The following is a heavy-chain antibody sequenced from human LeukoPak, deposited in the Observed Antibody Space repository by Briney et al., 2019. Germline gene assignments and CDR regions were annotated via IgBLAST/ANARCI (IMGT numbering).Heavy chain of an antibody. V-gene: IGHV4-38-2*02. J-gene: IGHJ5*02. D-gene: IGHD3-10*01. Sequence: PSETLSLTCTVSGYSISSGSFWGWIRQPPGKGLEWIGSSYESGSTYYNPSLKSRVTLSIDTPKNQFSLRLSSVTAADTAVYYCARAISSGLNWFDPWGQGSLVTVSS. CDR2: SYESGST. CDR3: ARAISSGLNWFDP. CDR1: GYSISSGSF.